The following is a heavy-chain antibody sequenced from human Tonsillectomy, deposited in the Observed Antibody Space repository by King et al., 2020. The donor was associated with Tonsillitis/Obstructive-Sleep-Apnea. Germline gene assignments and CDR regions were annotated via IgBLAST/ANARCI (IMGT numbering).Heavy chain of an antibody. Sequence: VQLVESGGGLVQPGGSLRLSCAASGFTFSSYDMHWVRQATGKGLEWVSAIGTAGDTYYPGSVKGRFTISRENAKNSLYLQMNSLRAGDTAVYYCARDFGGYSGTYYAFDIWGQGTMVIVSS. J-gene: IGHJ3*02. CDR2: IGTAGDT. CDR3: ARDFGGYSGTYYAFDI. CDR1: GFTFSSYD. D-gene: IGHD1-26*01. V-gene: IGHV3-13*04.